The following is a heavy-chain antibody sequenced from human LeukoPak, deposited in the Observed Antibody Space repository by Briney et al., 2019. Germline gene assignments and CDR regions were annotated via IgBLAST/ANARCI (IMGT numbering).Heavy chain of an antibody. Sequence: SGPTLVKPTQTLTLTCTFSGLSLSTDAEAVGWVRQPPGKAPERLTFIDGNNDQRYSPSLNSRLTITKDTSKNQVVLTMTDMESVDTATYYCIHRTKVTSFDDWGQGTLVTVSS. D-gene: IGHD2-21*02. CDR2: IDGNNDQ. J-gene: IGHJ4*02. CDR1: GLSLSTDAEA. V-gene: IGHV2-5*01. CDR3: IHRTKVTSFDD.